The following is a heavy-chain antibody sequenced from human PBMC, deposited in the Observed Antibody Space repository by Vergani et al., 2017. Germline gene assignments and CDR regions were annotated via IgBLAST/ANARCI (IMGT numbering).Heavy chain of an antibody. J-gene: IGHJ5*02. CDR1: GGTFSSYA. D-gene: IGHD3-9*01. CDR2: IIPIFGTA. Sequence: QVQLVQSGAEVKKPGSSVKVSCKASGGTFSSYAISWVRPAPGQGLEWMGGIIPIFGTANYAQKFQGRVTITADESTRTAYMELSSLRSEETAVYYCARGSHTVRYFDWLLINNWFDPWGQGTLVTVSS. CDR3: ARGSHTVRYFDWLLINNWFDP. V-gene: IGHV1-69*01.